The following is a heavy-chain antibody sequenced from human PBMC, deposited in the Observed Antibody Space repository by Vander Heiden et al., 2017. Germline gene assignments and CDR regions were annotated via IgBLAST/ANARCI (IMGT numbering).Heavy chain of an antibody. V-gene: IGHV3-30-3*01. Sequence: QVQLVASGGGVVQPGRSLRLSCAASGFTFSSYAMHWVRQAPGKGLEWVAVISYDGSNKYYADSVKGRFTISRDNSKNTLYLQMNSLRAEDTAVYYCARALLWFGELTLIDYWGQGTLVTVSS. CDR2: ISYDGSNK. CDR3: ARALLWFGELTLIDY. D-gene: IGHD3-10*01. CDR1: GFTFSSYA. J-gene: IGHJ4*02.